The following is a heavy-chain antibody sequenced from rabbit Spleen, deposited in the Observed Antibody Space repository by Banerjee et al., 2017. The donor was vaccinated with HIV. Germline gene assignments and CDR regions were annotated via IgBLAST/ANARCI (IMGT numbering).Heavy chain of an antibody. CDR3: ARDTGSSFSSYGMDL. CDR2: IAGGSSGFT. D-gene: IGHD8-1*01. Sequence: QEQLVESGGGLVQPERSLTLTCTASGFAFNSVYDMRWVRQAPGKGLEWISCIAGGSSGFTYSATWAKGRFTISKTSSTTVTLQMTSLTVADTATYFCARDTGSSFSSYGMDLWAQAPWSPS. J-gene: IGHJ6*01. V-gene: IGHV1S45*01. CDR1: GFAFNSVYD.